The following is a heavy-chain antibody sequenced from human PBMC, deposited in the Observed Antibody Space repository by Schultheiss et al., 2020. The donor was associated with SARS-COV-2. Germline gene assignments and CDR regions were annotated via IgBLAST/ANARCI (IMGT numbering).Heavy chain of an antibody. D-gene: IGHD1-26*01. CDR1: GGSISSSSYY. V-gene: IGHV4-39*01. Sequence: GSLRLSCTVSGGSISSSSYYWGWIRQPPGKGLEWIGSIYYSGSTYYNPSLKSRVTISVDTSKNQFSLKLSSVTAADTAVYYCARRFPWELKAFDIWGQGTMVTVSS. J-gene: IGHJ3*02. CDR2: IYYSGST. CDR3: ARRFPWELKAFDI.